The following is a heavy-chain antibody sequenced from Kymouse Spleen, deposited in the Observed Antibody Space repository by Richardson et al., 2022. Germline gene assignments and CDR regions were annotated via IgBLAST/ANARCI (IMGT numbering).Heavy chain of an antibody. CDR2: IYYSGST. CDR3: ARGGGLSSLYYFDY. J-gene: IGHJ4*02. CDR1: GGSVSSGSYY. V-gene: IGHV4-61*01. Sequence: QVQLQESGPGLVKPSETLSLTCTVSGGSVSSGSYYWSWIRQPPGKGLEWIGYIYYSGSTNYNPSLKSRVTISVDTSKNQFSLKLSSVTAADTAVYYCARGGGLSSLYYFDYWGQGTLVTVSS. D-gene: IGHD6-6*01.